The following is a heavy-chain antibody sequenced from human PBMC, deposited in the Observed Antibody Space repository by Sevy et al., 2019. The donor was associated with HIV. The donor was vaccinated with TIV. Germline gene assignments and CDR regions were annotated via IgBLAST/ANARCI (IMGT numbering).Heavy chain of an antibody. CDR2: VYYTGST. J-gene: IGHJ5*02. V-gene: IGHV4-59*01. D-gene: IGHD2-15*01. CDR1: RGSISAYY. Sequence: SETLSLTCTVSRGSISAYYWSWIRQPPGKALEYIGYVYYTGSTNYNPSLKSRVTISVDTSKNEFSLKLTSVTAADTAVYYCARGTYCTGGTCPGSWFDPWGQGTLVTVSS. CDR3: ARGTYCTGGTCPGSWFDP.